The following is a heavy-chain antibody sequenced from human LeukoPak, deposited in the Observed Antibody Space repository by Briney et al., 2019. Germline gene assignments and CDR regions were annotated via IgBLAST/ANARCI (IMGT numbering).Heavy chain of an antibody. D-gene: IGHD4-17*01. CDR2: INHSGRT. CDR3: ARGLGLRVMTTVTTFDN. J-gene: IGHJ4*02. V-gene: IGHV4-34*01. Sequence: SETLSLTCAVYGGSVYDYYWSWIRQPPGKGLEWIGEINHSGRTHYNPSLKSRVTISVDTSTHQLSLTLRSVTAADTAVYYCARGLGLRVMTTVTTFDNWGQGTLVTVSS. CDR1: GGSVYDYY.